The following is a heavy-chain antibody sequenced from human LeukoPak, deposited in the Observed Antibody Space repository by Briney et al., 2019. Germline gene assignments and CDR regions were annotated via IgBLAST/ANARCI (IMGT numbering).Heavy chain of an antibody. Sequence: SETLSLTCTVSGGSISSYYWSWIRQPPGKGLEWIGYIYYSGSTNYNLSLKSRVTISVDASKNQFSLKLSSVTAADTAVYYCARFLYSSSYAFDIWGQGTMVTVSS. D-gene: IGHD6-13*01. CDR2: IYYSGST. J-gene: IGHJ3*02. CDR1: GGSISSYY. CDR3: ARFLYSSSYAFDI. V-gene: IGHV4-59*01.